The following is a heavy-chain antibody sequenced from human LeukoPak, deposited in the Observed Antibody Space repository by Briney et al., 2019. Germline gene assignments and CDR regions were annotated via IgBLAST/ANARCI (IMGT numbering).Heavy chain of an antibody. CDR3: ARAAYSGSYHSDY. D-gene: IGHD1-26*01. CDR2: IIPIFGTA. J-gene: IGHJ4*02. CDR1: GGTFSSYA. V-gene: IGHV1-69*13. Sequence: SVKVSCKASGGTFSSYAISWVRQAPGQGLEWMGGIIPIFGTANYAQKFQGRVTITADESTSTAYMELSSLRSEDTAVYYCARAAYSGSYHSDYWGQGTLVTVSS.